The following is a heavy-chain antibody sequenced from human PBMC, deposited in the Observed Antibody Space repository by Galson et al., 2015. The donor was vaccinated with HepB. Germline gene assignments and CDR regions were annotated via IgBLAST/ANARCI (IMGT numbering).Heavy chain of an antibody. CDR1: GFTFSSYS. CDR2: ISSSSSYT. J-gene: IGHJ4*02. D-gene: IGHD5-24*01. CDR3: ARVKWLQSDY. Sequence: SLRVSCAASGFTFSSYSMNWVRQAPGKGLEWVSSISSSSSYTYYADSVKGRFTISRDNAKNSLYLQMNSLRAEDTAVYYCARVKWLQSDYWGQGTLVTVSS. V-gene: IGHV3-21*01.